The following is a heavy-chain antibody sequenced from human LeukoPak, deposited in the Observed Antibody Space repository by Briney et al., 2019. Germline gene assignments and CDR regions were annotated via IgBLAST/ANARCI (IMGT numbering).Heavy chain of an antibody. CDR2: INPNSGGT. J-gene: IGHJ6*02. Sequence: ASVKVSCKASGYTFTGYYMHWVRQAPGQGLEWMGWINPNSGGTNYAQKFQGRVTMTRDTSISTAYMELSSLRSEDTAVYYCAREDYSSSPLMDVWGQGTTVTVSS. CDR3: AREDYSSSPLMDV. V-gene: IGHV1-2*02. CDR1: GYTFTGYY. D-gene: IGHD6-13*01.